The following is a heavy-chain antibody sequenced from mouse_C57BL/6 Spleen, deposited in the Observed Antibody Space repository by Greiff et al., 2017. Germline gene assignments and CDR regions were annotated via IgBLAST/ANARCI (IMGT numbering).Heavy chain of an antibody. D-gene: IGHD3-2*02. Sequence: QVQLKQPGAELVRPGTSVKLSCKASGYTFTSYWMHWVKQRPGQGLEWIGVIDPSDSYTNYNQKFKGKATLTVDTSSSTAYMQLSSLTSEDSAVYYCARVEAAKATNFDYWGQGTTLTVSS. CDR3: ARVEAAKATNFDY. J-gene: IGHJ2*01. V-gene: IGHV1-59*01. CDR1: GYTFTSYW. CDR2: IDPSDSYT.